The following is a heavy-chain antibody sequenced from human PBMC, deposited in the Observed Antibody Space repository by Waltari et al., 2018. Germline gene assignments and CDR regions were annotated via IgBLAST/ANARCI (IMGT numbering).Heavy chain of an antibody. CDR2: IKSDGRGT. CDR3: ARGVGHSYDGSGYG. D-gene: IGHD3-22*01. CDR1: GCPVRSHW. J-gene: IGHJ4*02. V-gene: IGHV3-74*01. Sequence: EVQLVESGGGLVQPGGSLRLSCAASGCPVRSHWMCWVRQGPGKGVVRVSCIKSDGRGTTNADSVKGRFTISRDNAKNTVDLQMNSLRAEDTGLYYCARGVGHSYDGSGYGWGQGTLVTVSS.